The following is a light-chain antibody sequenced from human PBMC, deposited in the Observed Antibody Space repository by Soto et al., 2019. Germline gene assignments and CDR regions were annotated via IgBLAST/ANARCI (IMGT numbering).Light chain of an antibody. CDR2: ASS. CDR3: QQSFSTPRT. Sequence: IQMTQSPSSLSASVGDRVTITCRASQSISTYVNWYQQKPGKAPKLLIYASSSLQSGVPSRFSGSGSGTHFTLTINSLQPEDFATYYGQQSFSTPRTFGPGNRVE. V-gene: IGKV1-39*01. J-gene: IGKJ1*01. CDR1: QSISTY.